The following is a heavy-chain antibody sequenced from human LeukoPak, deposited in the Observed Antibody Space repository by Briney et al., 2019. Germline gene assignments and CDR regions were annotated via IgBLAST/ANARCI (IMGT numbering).Heavy chain of an antibody. J-gene: IGHJ4*02. CDR3: ASHIPSWRGDGYNLDY. V-gene: IGHV1-69*02. D-gene: IGHD5-24*01. CDR2: IIPILGIA. CDR1: GGTFSSYT. Sequence: SAKVSCKASGGTFSSYTISWVRQAPGQGLEWMGRIIPILGIANYAQKFQGRVTITADKSTSTAYMELSSLRSEDTAVYYCASHIPSWRGDGYNLDYWGQGTLVTVSS.